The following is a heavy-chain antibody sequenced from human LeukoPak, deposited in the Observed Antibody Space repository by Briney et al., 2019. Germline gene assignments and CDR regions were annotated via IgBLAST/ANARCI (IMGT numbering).Heavy chain of an antibody. CDR3: ARGRGIKGGSYYWYYYYYMDV. Sequence: PSETLSLTCTVSGGSISSSSYYRGWIRQPPGKGLEWIGSIYYSGSTNYNPSLKSRVTISVDTSKNQFSLKLSSVTAADTAVYYCARGRGIKGGSYYWYYYYYMDVWGKGTTVTVSS. J-gene: IGHJ6*03. CDR1: GGSISSSSYY. V-gene: IGHV4-39*07. CDR2: IYYSGST. D-gene: IGHD1-26*01.